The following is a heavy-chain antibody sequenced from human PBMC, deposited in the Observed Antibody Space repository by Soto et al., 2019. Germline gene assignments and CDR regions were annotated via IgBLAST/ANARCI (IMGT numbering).Heavy chain of an antibody. CDR3: ARDWYYYGSGSRSYYGTDV. J-gene: IGHJ6*02. V-gene: IGHV4-31*03. CDR1: GGSISSGGYY. Sequence: SETLSLTCTVSGGSISSGGYYWSWIRQHPGKGLEWIGYIYYSGSTYYNPSLKSRVTISVDTSKNQFSLKLSSVTAADTAVYYCARDWYYYGSGSRSYYGTDVWGQRTTVPVSS. CDR2: IYYSGST. D-gene: IGHD3-10*01.